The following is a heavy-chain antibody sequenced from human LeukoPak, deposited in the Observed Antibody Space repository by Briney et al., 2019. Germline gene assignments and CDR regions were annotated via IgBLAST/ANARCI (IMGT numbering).Heavy chain of an antibody. Sequence: SETLSLTCTVSGGSISSSSYYWGWIRQPPGKGLEWIGYIYYSGSTNYNPSLKSRVTISVDTSKNQFSLKLSSVTAADTAVYYCATQSTQLRFLESWGQGTLVTVSS. CDR3: ATQSTQLRFLES. J-gene: IGHJ4*02. CDR2: IYYSGST. V-gene: IGHV4-61*05. D-gene: IGHD3-3*01. CDR1: GGSISSSSYY.